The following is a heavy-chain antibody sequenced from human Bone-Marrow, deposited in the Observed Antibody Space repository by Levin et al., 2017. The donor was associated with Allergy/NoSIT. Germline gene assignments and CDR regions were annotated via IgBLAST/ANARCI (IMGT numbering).Heavy chain of an antibody. V-gene: IGHV3-48*02. CDR2: ISDSSSSI. D-gene: IGHD6-13*01. CDR3: ASGCPHLSYSSTWYYYYGMHV. CDR1: GFTFSNSS. J-gene: IGHJ6*02. Sequence: GGSLRLSCAASGFTFSNSSMNWVRQAPGKGLEWVSYISDSSSSIFYADSVKGRFTISRDNAKNSLFLQMNSLRDEDTAVYYCASGCPHLSYSSTWYYYYGMHVWGQGTTVTVSS.